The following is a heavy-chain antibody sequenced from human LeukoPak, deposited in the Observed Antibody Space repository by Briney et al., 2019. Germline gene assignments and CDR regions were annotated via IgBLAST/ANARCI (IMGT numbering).Heavy chain of an antibody. J-gene: IGHJ5*02. CDR1: GDRVSSNSAA. D-gene: IGHD6-19*01. CDR3: AMAVAGRSCFDP. Sequence: SQTLSLTCAISGDRVSSNSAAWNWIRQSPSRGLEWLGRTYYRSKWYNDYAVSVKSRIIINSDTSKNQFSLQLNSVTPEDTAVYYCAMAVAGRSCFDPWGQGTLVTVSS. V-gene: IGHV6-1*01. CDR2: TYYRSKWYN.